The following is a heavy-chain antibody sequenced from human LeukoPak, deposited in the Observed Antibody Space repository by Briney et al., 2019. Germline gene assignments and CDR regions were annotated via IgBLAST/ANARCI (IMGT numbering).Heavy chain of an antibody. Sequence: ASVKVSCKGSGYTLTELSMHWVRQTPGKGLEWMGGFDPEDGETIYAQKFQGRVTMTEDTSTDTAYMELSSLRSEDTAVYYCATASVVPAEFACRAFDVWGQGTMVTVSS. V-gene: IGHV1-24*01. CDR1: GYTLTELS. CDR2: FDPEDGET. J-gene: IGHJ3*01. CDR3: ATASVVPAEFACRAFDV. D-gene: IGHD2-2*01.